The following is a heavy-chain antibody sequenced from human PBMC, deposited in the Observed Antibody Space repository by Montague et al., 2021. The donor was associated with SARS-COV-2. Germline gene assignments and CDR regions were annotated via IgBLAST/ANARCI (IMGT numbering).Heavy chain of an antibody. J-gene: IGHJ5*02. CDR3: ARERRYCSGGSCYSGWFDP. CDR1: DYSISSGYY. CDR2: IYHSGST. D-gene: IGHD2-15*01. V-gene: IGHV4-38-2*02. Sequence: SETLSLTCTVSDYSISSGYYWGWIRQPPGKGLEWIGSIYHSGSTYYNPSLKSRVTISVDTSKNQFSLKLSSVTAADTAVYYRARERRYCSGGSCYSGWFDPWGQGTLVTVSS.